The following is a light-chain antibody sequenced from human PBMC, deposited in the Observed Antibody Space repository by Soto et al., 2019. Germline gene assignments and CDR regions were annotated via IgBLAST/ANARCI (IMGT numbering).Light chain of an antibody. CDR2: GAS. CDR1: QSIRSN. J-gene: IGKJ5*01. CDR3: QQYHHWPPIT. V-gene: IGKV3-15*01. Sequence: EIVMTQSPDTLSVSPGEGATLSCRVSQSIRSNLAWYQQKPGQAPRLLIYGASTRSTDIPARFSGSGSGTEFTLTISSLQSEDFAVYYCQQYHHWPPITFGQGTRLEIK.